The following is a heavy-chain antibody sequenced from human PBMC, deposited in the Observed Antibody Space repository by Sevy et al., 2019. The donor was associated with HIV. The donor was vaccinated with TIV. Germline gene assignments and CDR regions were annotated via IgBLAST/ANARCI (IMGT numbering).Heavy chain of an antibody. CDR1: GFTFSSYG. J-gene: IGHJ5*02. CDR3: AKDRTPYSSSSIAWFDP. Sequence: GGSLRLTCAASGFTFSSYGMHWVRQAPGKGLEWVAVISYDGSNKYYADSVKGRFTISRDNSQNSLYLQTNSLRAEETAVYYCAKDRTPYSSSSIAWFDPWGQGTLVTVS. D-gene: IGHD6-6*01. CDR2: ISYDGSNK. V-gene: IGHV3-30*18.